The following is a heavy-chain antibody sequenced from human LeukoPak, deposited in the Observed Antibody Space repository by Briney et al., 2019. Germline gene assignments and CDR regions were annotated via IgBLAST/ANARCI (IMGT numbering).Heavy chain of an antibody. V-gene: IGHV3-53*01. Sequence: GGSLRLSCAPSGLTVSSNYMGWVRQAPGKGLEWVSVIYSGGSTYYADSVKGRFTTFRDNSKNTVYLQMNSLRAEDTALYYCARYYYDSSGYPYYFDYWGQGTLVTVSS. CDR3: ARYYYDSSGYPYYFDY. D-gene: IGHD3-22*01. CDR1: GLTVSSNY. J-gene: IGHJ4*02. CDR2: IYSGGST.